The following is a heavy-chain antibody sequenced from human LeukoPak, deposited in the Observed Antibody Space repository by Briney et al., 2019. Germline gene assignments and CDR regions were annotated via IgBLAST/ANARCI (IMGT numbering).Heavy chain of an antibody. CDR2: ISASGSTT. CDR1: GFTFSSYA. CDR3: AKSAVAPPYYFDC. J-gene: IGHJ4*02. Sequence: GGSLRLSCAASGFTFSSYAMSWVRQAPGKGVEWVSGISASGSTTYYADSVRGRFTISGDKSENTLYLQMSSLRVDDTAVYYCAKSAVAPPYYFDCWGQGTLVTVSS. V-gene: IGHV3-23*01. D-gene: IGHD6-19*01.